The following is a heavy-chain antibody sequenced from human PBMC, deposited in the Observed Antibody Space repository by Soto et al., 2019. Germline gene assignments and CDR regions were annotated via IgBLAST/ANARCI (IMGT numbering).Heavy chain of an antibody. CDR2: IYYSGST. CDR1: GGSISSYY. CDR3: ARLGLYCSGGSCYPEVPYNWFDP. J-gene: IGHJ5*02. V-gene: IGHV4-59*08. Sequence: QVQLQESGPGLVKPSETLSLTCTVSGGSISSYYWSWIRQPPGKGLEWIGYIYYSGSTNYNPSLKRRVTISVDTSKNQFSLKLSSVTAVDTAVYYCARLGLYCSGGSCYPEVPYNWFDPWGQGTLVTVSS. D-gene: IGHD2-15*01.